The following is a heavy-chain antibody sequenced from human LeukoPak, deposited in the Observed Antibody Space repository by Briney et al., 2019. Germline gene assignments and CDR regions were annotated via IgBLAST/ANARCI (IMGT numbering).Heavy chain of an antibody. J-gene: IGHJ4*02. Sequence: PGGSLRLSCAASGFTFGSYAMSWVRQAPGKGLEWVSAISYSGGTTYYADSVKGRFTISRDNSKNTLYLQMNSLRAEDTAVYYCARGGITMVRNDYWGQGTLVTVSS. CDR3: ARGGITMVRNDY. D-gene: IGHD3-10*01. V-gene: IGHV3-23*01. CDR1: GFTFGSYA. CDR2: ISYSGGTT.